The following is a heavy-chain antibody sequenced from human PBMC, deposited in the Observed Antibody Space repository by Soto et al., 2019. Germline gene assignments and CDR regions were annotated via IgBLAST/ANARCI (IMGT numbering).Heavy chain of an antibody. D-gene: IGHD2-15*01. V-gene: IGHV1-58*01. Sequence: SVKVSCNASGFTFTSSAVQWVRQARGQRLEWIGWIVVGSGNTNYAQKFQERVTITRDMSTSTAYMELSSLRSEDTAVYYCAAFRFRYCSGGSCYDYYYYYGMDVWGQGTTVTVSS. CDR3: AAFRFRYCSGGSCYDYYYYYGMDV. J-gene: IGHJ6*02. CDR1: GFTFTSSA. CDR2: IVVGSGNT.